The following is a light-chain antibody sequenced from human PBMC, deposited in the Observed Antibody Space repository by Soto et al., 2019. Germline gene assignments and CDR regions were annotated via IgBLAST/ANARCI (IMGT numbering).Light chain of an antibody. CDR3: QQSYSTPLT. Sequence: DIQMTQSPFSLSASVGDRVTITCRASQTISRNLNWYQQKPGKAPKLLIYAASSLQSGVPSTFSGSGSGTDFTLTISSLQPEDVATYYCQQSYSTPLTFGPGTKVDIK. J-gene: IGKJ3*01. CDR2: AAS. V-gene: IGKV1-39*01. CDR1: QTISRN.